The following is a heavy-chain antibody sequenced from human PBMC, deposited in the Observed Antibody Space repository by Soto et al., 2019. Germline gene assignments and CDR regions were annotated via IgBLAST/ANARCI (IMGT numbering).Heavy chain of an antibody. CDR1: GFTFGDYG. V-gene: IGHV3-20*04. D-gene: IGHD2-21*01. Sequence: GGSLRLSCAASGFTFGDYGMSWVRQAPGKGLEWVSGINWNGGSTGYADSVKGRFTISRDNAKNSLYLQMNSLRAEDTALYYFARVGWGSRMDAFDIWGQGTMVTVSS. CDR3: ARVGWGSRMDAFDI. J-gene: IGHJ3*02. CDR2: INWNGGST.